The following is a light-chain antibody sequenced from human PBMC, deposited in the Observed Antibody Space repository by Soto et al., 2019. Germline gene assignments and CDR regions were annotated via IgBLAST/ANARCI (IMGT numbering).Light chain of an antibody. CDR2: GAS. J-gene: IGKJ3*01. Sequence: EIVMTQSPATLSVSPGERATLSCRVSQSLSSNLAWYQQKPGQAPRLLIYGASTRATGIPARFSGSGSGTEFSLTISSLQSEDFAVYYCQQYNNWPSHITFGPGTKVDIK. CDR1: QSLSSN. CDR3: QQYNNWPSHIT. V-gene: IGKV3-15*01.